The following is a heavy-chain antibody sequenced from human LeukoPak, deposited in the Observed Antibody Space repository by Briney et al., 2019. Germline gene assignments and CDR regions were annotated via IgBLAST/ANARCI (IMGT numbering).Heavy chain of an antibody. V-gene: IGHV4-59*12. Sequence: SETLSLTCTVSGGSISSYYWSWIRQPPGKGLEWIGYIYYSGSTNYNPSLKSRVTTSVDTSKNQFSLRLSSVTAADTAVYYCARVRSTSWFDSWGQGTLVTVSS. CDR1: GGSISSYY. CDR3: ARVRSTSWFDS. CDR2: IYYSGST. J-gene: IGHJ5*01. D-gene: IGHD1-26*01.